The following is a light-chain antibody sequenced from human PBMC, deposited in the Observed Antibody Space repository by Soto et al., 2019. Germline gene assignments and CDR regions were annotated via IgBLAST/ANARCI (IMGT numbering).Light chain of an antibody. V-gene: IGLV1-40*01. CDR1: SPNIGTGYD. J-gene: IGLJ3*02. CDR3: QSYDRSLSAWV. CDR2: GNN. Sequence: QSVLTQPPSVSGAPGQRVTISCTGSSPNIGTGYDVHWYQQLPGTAPKLLIYGNNNRPSGVPDRFSGSKSGTSASLAITGLQAEDEADYYCQSYDRSLSAWVFGGGTKLTVL.